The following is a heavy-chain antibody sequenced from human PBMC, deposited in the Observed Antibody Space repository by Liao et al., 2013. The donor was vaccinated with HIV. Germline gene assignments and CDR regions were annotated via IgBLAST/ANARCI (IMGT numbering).Heavy chain of an antibody. CDR2: INHSGST. CDR1: GGSFSSYY. Sequence: QVQLQQWGAGLLKPSETLSLTCAVYGGSFSSYYWSWIRQPPGKGLEWIGEINHSGSTNYNPSLKSRVTISVDTSKNQFSLKLSSVTAADTAIYYCARSERWTLSSGDVWGKGTTVTVSS. J-gene: IGHJ6*04. V-gene: IGHV4-34*01. CDR3: ARSERWTLSSGDV. D-gene: IGHD3-10*01.